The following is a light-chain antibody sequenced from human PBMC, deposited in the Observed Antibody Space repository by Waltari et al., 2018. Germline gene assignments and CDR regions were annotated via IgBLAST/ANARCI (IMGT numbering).Light chain of an antibody. CDR3: QQRSIWPLT. CDR2: DAS. V-gene: IGKV3-11*01. J-gene: IGKJ4*01. Sequence: EIVLTQSPATLSLSPGERATLSCRSSQSISRYLGWYQQKPDQASRLLIYDASNRATGIPARFSGSGYGTDFTLTISSLEPEDFALYYCQQRSIWPLTFGGGTKVEI. CDR1: QSISRY.